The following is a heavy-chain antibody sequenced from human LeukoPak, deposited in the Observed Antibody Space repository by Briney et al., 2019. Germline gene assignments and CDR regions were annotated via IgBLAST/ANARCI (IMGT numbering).Heavy chain of an antibody. CDR3: ASGPRMGDFDY. J-gene: IGHJ4*02. CDR2: INPSGGST. V-gene: IGHV1-46*01. Sequence: ASVKVSCKASGYTFTSYYMHWVRQAPGQGLEWMGIINPSGGSTSYAQKFQGRVTMTRDTSTSTVYMERSSLRSEDTAAYYCASGPRMGDFDYWGQGTLVTVSS. D-gene: IGHD2-8*01. CDR1: GYTFTSYY.